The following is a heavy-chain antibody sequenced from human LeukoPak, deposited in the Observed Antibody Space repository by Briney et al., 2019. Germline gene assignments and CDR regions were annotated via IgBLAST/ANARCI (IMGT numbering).Heavy chain of an antibody. V-gene: IGHV1-18*01. CDR3: VSERQVGPGVTFSF. CDR2: ISAYNGNT. D-gene: IGHD3-16*01. CDR1: GYTFISYG. Sequence: GASVKVSCKASGYTFISYGLSWVRQAPGQGLEWMGWISAYNGNTDYAQKVQDRVTMTTDTSTSTVYVELMSLRSDDTAVYYCVSERQVGPGVTFSFWGQGTLVTVSS. J-gene: IGHJ4*02.